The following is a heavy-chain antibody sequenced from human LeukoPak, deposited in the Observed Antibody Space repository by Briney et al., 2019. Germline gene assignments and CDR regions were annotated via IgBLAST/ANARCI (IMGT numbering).Heavy chain of an antibody. CDR3: ARVGGYPLSAFDI. CDR1: GGSISSYY. V-gene: IGHV4-59*08. Sequence: PSETLSLTCTVSGGSISSYYWSWIRQPPGKGLEWIGYIYYSESANYNPSLKSRITISLDTSKNQFSLTVNSVTAADTAVYYCARVGGYPLSAFDIWGQGTMVTVSS. D-gene: IGHD3-22*01. CDR2: IYYSESA. J-gene: IGHJ3*02.